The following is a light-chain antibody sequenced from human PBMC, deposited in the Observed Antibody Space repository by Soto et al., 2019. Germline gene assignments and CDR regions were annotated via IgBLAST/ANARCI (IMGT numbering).Light chain of an antibody. Sequence: EIVLTQSPGTLSLSPGERATLSCRASQSVSSAYLAWYQQKPGQAPRLLIYNVSRRATGIPDRFSGSGSGTDFTLTVSRLELEDFAVYYCQQYGASPETFGQGTKVEIK. CDR2: NVS. V-gene: IGKV3-20*01. CDR1: QSVSSAY. J-gene: IGKJ1*01. CDR3: QQYGASPET.